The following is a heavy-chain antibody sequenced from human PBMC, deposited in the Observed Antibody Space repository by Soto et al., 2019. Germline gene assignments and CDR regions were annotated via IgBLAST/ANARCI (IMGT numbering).Heavy chain of an antibody. CDR1: GFTVSSNY. Sequence: GGSLRLSCAASGFTVSSNYMSWVRQAPGKGLEWVSVIYSGGSTYYADSVKGRFTISRDNSKNTLYLQMNSLRAEDTAVYYCARDGGYVWDYYYMDVWGKGTTVTVSS. CDR2: IYSGGST. CDR3: ARDGGYVWDYYYMDV. J-gene: IGHJ6*03. D-gene: IGHD3-16*01. V-gene: IGHV3-66*01.